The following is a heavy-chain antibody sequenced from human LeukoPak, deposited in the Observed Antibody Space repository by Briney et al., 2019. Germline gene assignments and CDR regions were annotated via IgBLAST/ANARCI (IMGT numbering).Heavy chain of an antibody. CDR2: INPSGGST. J-gene: IGHJ4*02. Sequence: ASVKVSCKASGGTFSSYYMHWVRQAPGQGLEWMGIINPSGGSTSYAQKFQGRVTMTRDMSTSTVYMELSSLRSEDTAVYYCARICTDSSSWYYFDYWGQGTLVTVSS. D-gene: IGHD6-13*01. CDR1: GGTFSSYY. CDR3: ARICTDSSSWYYFDY. V-gene: IGHV1-46*01.